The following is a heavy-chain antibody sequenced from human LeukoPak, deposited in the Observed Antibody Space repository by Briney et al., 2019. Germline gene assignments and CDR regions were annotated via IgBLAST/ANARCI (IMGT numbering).Heavy chain of an antibody. CDR1: GGSISTYY. V-gene: IGHV4-59*01. CDR3: ARSYSSSGFYYYGMDV. Sequence: SGTLSLTCTVSGGSISTYYWSWIRQPPGKGLEWIGYISYGGSTNYSPSLRGRVTISLDTSKNQFSLTLSSVTAADTAVYYCARSYSSSGFYYYGMDVWGQGTTVTV. D-gene: IGHD6-6*01. J-gene: IGHJ6*02. CDR2: ISYGGST.